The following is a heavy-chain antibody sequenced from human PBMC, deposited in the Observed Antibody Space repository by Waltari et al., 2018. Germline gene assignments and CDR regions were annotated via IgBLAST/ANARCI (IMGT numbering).Heavy chain of an antibody. V-gene: IGHV3-49*04. CDR3: TREDDGNDSGAFDL. Sequence: EVQLVESGGDRVQQGRSLRLSCTGSGFPLRHYVLNWVRQAPGKGLEWVGFIRSNDDTGGTSFAASVGGRFTISRDDSKRTAYLQMNALQTDDSATYYCTREDDGNDSGAFDLWGQGTLVTVSS. D-gene: IGHD5-12*01. J-gene: IGHJ3*01. CDR1: GFPLRHYV. CDR2: IRSNDDTGGT.